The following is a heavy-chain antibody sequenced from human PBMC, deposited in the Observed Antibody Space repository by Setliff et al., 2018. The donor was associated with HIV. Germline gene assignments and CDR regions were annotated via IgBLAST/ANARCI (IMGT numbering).Heavy chain of an antibody. D-gene: IGHD3-22*01. CDR3: ARGPPRAKRVVVITTRYFQH. J-gene: IGHJ1*01. V-gene: IGHV4-59*12. CDR2: IDYSGST. Sequence: SETLSLTCTVSNGSISGYYWSWIRQPPGKGLEWIGYIDYSGSTNYNPSLKSRVTISVDTSKNQFSLKLSSVTAADTAVYYCARGPPRAKRVVVITTRYFQHWGQGTLVTVSS. CDR1: NGSISGYY.